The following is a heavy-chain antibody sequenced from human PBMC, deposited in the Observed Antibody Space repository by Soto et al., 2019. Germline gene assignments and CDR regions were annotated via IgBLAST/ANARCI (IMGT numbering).Heavy chain of an antibody. Sequence: LRLSCAASGFTFSSYTMSWVRQAPWKGLEWVAVISYDGSNKYYADSVKGRFTISRDNSKNTLYLQMNSLRAEDTAVYYCAKGSAYYDFWSGQPNYYYYGMDVWGQGTTVTVSS. V-gene: IGHV3-30*18. J-gene: IGHJ6*02. CDR2: ISYDGSNK. CDR3: AKGSAYYDFWSGQPNYYYYGMDV. D-gene: IGHD3-3*01. CDR1: GFTFSSYT.